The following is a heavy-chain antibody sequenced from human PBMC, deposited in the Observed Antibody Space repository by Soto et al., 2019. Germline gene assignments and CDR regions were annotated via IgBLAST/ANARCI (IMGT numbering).Heavy chain of an antibody. CDR3: ARHQWLRGSGYFDY. J-gene: IGHJ4*02. CDR2: IYYSGST. CDR1: GGSISSSSYY. V-gene: IGHV4-39*01. Sequence: SETLSLTCTVSGGSISSSSYYWGWIRQPPGKGLEWIGSIYYSGSTYYNPSLKSRVTISVDTSKNQFSLKLSSVTAADTAVYYCARHQWLRGSGYFDYWGQGTLVTVSS. D-gene: IGHD3-22*01.